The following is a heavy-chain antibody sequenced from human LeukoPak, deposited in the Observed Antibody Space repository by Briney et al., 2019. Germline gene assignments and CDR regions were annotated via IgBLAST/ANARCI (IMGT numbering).Heavy chain of an antibody. CDR1: GITFTNAW. CDR2: IKSKTDGGTT. Sequence: GGSLRLSCAASGITFTNAWMSWVRQAPGKGLEWVGRIKSKTDGGTTDYAAPVKGRFTISRDDSKNTLYLQTNSLKTEDTAMYYCSTAVVASSWVLNWGQGTLVTVSS. CDR3: STAVVASSWVLN. D-gene: IGHD2-15*01. V-gene: IGHV3-15*01. J-gene: IGHJ4*02.